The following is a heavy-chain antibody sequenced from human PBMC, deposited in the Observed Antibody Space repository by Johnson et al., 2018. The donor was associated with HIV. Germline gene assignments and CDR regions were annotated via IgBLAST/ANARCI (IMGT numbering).Heavy chain of an antibody. V-gene: IGHV3-30*04. CDR3: ARVRIGRENAFDI. Sequence: QVQLVESGGDVVQPGRSLRLSCAASGFTFRSYAMHWVRQAPGKGLEWVAALGYDGNDKDYADSVKGRFTISRDNSRNTCYLHLNSLRAVDTAVYYCARVRIGRENAFDIWGQGTMVTVSS. CDR1: GFTFRSYA. J-gene: IGHJ3*02. CDR2: LGYDGNDK. D-gene: IGHD1-26*01.